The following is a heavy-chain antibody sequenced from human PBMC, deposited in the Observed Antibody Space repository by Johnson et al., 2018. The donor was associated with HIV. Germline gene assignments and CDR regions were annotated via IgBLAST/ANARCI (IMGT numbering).Heavy chain of an antibody. V-gene: IGHV3-7*03. Sequence: VYLVESGGGLVQPGGSLRLSCAASGFMFSRYWMSWVRQAPGKGLEWVANIKQDGSEKYYVDSVKGRFTISRDNAKNSLYLQMNSLRAEDTAVYYGARVRGKIPRGAFDIWGQGTMVTVSS. D-gene: IGHD3-10*01. CDR1: GFMFSRYW. CDR3: ARVRGKIPRGAFDI. CDR2: IKQDGSEK. J-gene: IGHJ3*02.